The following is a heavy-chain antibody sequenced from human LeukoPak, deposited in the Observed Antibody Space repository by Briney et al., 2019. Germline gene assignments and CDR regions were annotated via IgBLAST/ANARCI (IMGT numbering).Heavy chain of an antibody. CDR2: IYYSGST. CDR1: GGSISSSSYY. V-gene: IGHV4-39*07. J-gene: IGHJ5*02. Sequence: SETLSLTCTVSGGSISSSSYYWGWIRQPPGKGLEWIGSIYYSGSTYYNPSLKSRVTISVDTSKNQFSLKLSSVTAADTAVYYCAREEGGVWFGENSRRWFDPWGQGTLVTVSS. D-gene: IGHD3-10*01. CDR3: AREEGGVWFGENSRRWFDP.